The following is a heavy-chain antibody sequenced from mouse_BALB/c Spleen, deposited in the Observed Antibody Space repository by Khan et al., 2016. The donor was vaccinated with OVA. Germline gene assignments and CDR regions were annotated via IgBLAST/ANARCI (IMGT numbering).Heavy chain of an antibody. V-gene: IGHV5-6*01. J-gene: IGHJ3*01. Sequence: EVELVESGGDLVKPGGSLKLSCAASEFTFSSYSMSWVRQTPDKRLEWVATISSDGDYTYFPDSVKGRFTISRDNAKNTLNLQMSSLKSEDTALYYCASHVTGSFAYWGQGTLVTVSA. CDR3: ASHVTGSFAY. D-gene: IGHD4-1*01. CDR2: ISSDGDYT. CDR1: EFTFSSYS.